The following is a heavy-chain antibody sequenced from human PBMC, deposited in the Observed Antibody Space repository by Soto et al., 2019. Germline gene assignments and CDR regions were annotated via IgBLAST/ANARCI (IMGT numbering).Heavy chain of an antibody. J-gene: IGHJ4*02. D-gene: IGHD4-17*01. V-gene: IGHV3-23*01. CDR3: AKTHDYGDFVDY. CDR1: GFTFSSYA. CDR2: ISGSGGST. Sequence: GGSLRLSYAASGFTFSSYAMSWVRQAPGKGLEWVSAISGSGGSTYYADSVKGRFTISRDNSKNTLYLQMNSLRAEDTAVYYCAKTHDYGDFVDYWGQGTLVTVSS.